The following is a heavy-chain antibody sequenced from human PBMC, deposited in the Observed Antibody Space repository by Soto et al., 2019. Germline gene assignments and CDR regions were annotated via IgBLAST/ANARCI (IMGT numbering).Heavy chain of an antibody. V-gene: IGHV3-11*06. CDR3: ARSGDNFNVLDY. D-gene: IGHD1-1*01. J-gene: IGHJ4*02. CDR2: SSNSGTFA. CDR1: GFTFSDYY. Sequence: LRLSCAASGFTFSDYYMSRVRQAPGRGLEWISYSSNSGTFARYATSVKGRFSISRDNANNSLYLEMNSLRVEDTAVYYCARSGDNFNVLDYWGQGTPVTVSS.